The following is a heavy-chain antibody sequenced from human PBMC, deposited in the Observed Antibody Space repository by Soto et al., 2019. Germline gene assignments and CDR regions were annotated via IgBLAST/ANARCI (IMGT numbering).Heavy chain of an antibody. CDR3: ARDSRLWGSTGWKRENLFDI. CDR2: IIPIFGTP. CDR1: GGNFNTYP. D-gene: IGHD3-16*01. J-gene: IGHJ3*02. V-gene: IGHV1-69*18. Sequence: QVQLEQSGAEVKRPGSSVKVSCKTSGGNFNTYPISWVRQAPGHRLEWRGKIIPIFGTPDYAQKFQGRVTINADEATTTVYMELRSLKSDDSAVYYCARDSRLWGSTGWKRENLFDIWGQGTMVTVSS.